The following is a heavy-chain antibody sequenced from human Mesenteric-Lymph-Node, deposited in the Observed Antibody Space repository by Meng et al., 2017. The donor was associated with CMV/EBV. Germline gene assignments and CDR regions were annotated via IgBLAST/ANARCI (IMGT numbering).Heavy chain of an antibody. Sequence: GSLRLSCAVYGGSFSGYYWSWIRQPPGKGLEWIGSVYYSGSTYSNPSLKSRAIISLDTSKNEFSLKLNSVTAADTAVYYCARFNYYGSGSYDYWGQGTLVTVSS. CDR1: GGSFSGYY. D-gene: IGHD3-10*01. J-gene: IGHJ4*02. CDR2: VYYSGST. V-gene: IGHV4-34*01. CDR3: ARFNYYGSGSYDY.